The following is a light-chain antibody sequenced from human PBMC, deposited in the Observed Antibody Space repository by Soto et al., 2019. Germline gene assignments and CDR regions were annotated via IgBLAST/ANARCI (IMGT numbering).Light chain of an antibody. CDR2: DAS. Sequence: AIQLTHSPSSLSASVGDSGTITCRASQGISSALAWYQQTPGLAPKLLIYDASTLASGVPSRFSGSRSGTDFTLTGSSLHPEDFATYFCQQFDDYPFTFGHGTKVDI. CDR3: QQFDDYPFT. CDR1: QGISSA. V-gene: IGKV1D-13*01. J-gene: IGKJ3*01.